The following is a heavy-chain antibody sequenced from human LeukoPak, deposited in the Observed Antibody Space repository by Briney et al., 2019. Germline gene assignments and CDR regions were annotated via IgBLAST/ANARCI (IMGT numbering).Heavy chain of an antibody. J-gene: IGHJ4*02. D-gene: IGHD6-13*01. CDR1: GGSISSYY. CDR3: ARGRGAAAGDLDY. Sequence: SETLSLTCTVSGGSISSYYWSWIRQPPGKGLEWIGYIYYSGSTNYNPSLKSRVTISVDTSKNQFSLKLSSVTAADTAVYYCARGRGAAAGDLDYWGQGTLVTVSS. V-gene: IGHV4-59*01. CDR2: IYYSGST.